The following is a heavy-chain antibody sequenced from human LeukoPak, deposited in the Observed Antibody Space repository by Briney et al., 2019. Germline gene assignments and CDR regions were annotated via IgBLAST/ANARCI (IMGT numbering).Heavy chain of an antibody. Sequence: GGSLRLSCAASGFTFSSYWMSWVRQAPGKGLEWVANIKQDGSEKYYVDSVKGRFTISRDNAKNSLYLQMNSLRAEDTAVYYCARDRPCYDFWSGYSDYWGQGTLVTVSS. CDR3: ARDRPCYDFWSGYSDY. CDR2: IKQDGSEK. CDR1: GFTFSSYW. J-gene: IGHJ4*02. D-gene: IGHD3-3*01. V-gene: IGHV3-7*01.